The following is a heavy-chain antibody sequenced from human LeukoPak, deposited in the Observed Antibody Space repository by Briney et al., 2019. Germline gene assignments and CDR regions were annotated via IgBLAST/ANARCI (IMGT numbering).Heavy chain of an antibody. J-gene: IGHJ5*01. CDR3: ARDQSVVAYSSAWFDY. Sequence: GASVMVSCKASGYTFGNHGISWVRQAPGQGLEWMGWISGYNGNTDYAQNFQGRVTMTTDTSTSTAYMELRSLRSDDTAIYYCARDQSVVAYSSAWFDYWGQGTLATLSS. CDR1: GYTFGNHG. CDR2: ISGYNGNT. V-gene: IGHV1-18*01. D-gene: IGHD6-25*01.